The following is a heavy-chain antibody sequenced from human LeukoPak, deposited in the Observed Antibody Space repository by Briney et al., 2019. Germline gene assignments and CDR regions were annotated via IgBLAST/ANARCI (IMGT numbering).Heavy chain of an antibody. CDR2: TYSGGNT. CDR3: ARGRNYFPIDY. Sequence: AGGSLRLSCAASGFTFSSYAMHWVRQTPGKGLEWVSVTYSGGNTDYADSVKGRFTISRDNSKNTLYLQMSSLRVEDTAIYYCARGRNYFPIDYWGQGTFVIVSS. CDR1: GFTFSSYA. J-gene: IGHJ4*02. V-gene: IGHV3-53*01. D-gene: IGHD2/OR15-2a*01.